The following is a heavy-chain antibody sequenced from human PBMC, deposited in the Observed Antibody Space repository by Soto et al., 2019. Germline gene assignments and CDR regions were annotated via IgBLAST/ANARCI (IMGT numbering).Heavy chain of an antibody. Sequence: SVKVSCKASGGSFGKSAINWVRQTPGQGLEGVGGFIPVYRTLNYAQKFQGRVNITADESTGTAYMTLRSLASDDQAVYYCATCVIWLGYFPVDSWGQGTLVTVSS. V-gene: IGHV1-69*13. J-gene: IGHJ4*02. CDR2: FIPVYRTL. D-gene: IGHD3-22*01. CDR3: ATCVIWLGYFPVDS. CDR1: GGSFGKSA.